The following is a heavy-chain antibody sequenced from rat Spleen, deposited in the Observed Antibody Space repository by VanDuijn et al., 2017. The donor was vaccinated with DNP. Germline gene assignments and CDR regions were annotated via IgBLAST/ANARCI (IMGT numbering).Heavy chain of an antibody. CDR1: GFNFNDYW. CDR3: VREIFGVDY. V-gene: IGHV4-2*01. J-gene: IGHJ2*01. D-gene: IGHD4-3*01. CDR2: INKDSSTI. Sequence: EVKLVESGGGLVQPGRSLQLSCAASGFNFNDYWMGWVRQAPGKGLEWVGEINKDSSTIKYAPSLKDKLTISRDNARNTLYLQMSKLGSEDTAIYYCVREIFGVDYWGQGVMVTVSS.